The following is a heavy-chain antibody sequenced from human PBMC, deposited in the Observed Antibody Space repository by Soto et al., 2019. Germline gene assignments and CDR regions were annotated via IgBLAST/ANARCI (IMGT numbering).Heavy chain of an antibody. CDR2: IYYSGST. D-gene: IGHD1-1*01. CDR1: GGSISSYY. CDR3: ARHLSTTIAPLPLDY. V-gene: IGHV4-59*08. Sequence: SETLSLTCTVSGGSISSYYWSWIRQPPEKGLEWIAYIYYSGSTEYNPSLKSRVTISVDTSKNQFSLKLSSVTAADTAVYYCARHLSTTIAPLPLDYWGQGTLVTVSS. J-gene: IGHJ4*02.